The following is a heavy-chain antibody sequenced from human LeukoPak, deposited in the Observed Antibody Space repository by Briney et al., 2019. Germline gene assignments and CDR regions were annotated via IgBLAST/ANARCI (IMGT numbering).Heavy chain of an antibody. V-gene: IGHV1-2*02. D-gene: IGHD5-12*01. CDR3: ARAKALAQDSFDI. CDR2: INPNSGGT. J-gene: IGHJ3*02. CDR1: GYTFTSYD. Sequence: ASVKVSCKASGYTFTSYDINWVRQATGQGLEWMGWINPNSGGTNYAQKFQGRVTMTRDTSISTAYMELSRLTSDDTAIFYCARAKALAQDSFDIWGQGTVVTVSS.